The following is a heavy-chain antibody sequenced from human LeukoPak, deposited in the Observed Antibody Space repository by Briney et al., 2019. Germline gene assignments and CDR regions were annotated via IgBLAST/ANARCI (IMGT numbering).Heavy chain of an antibody. CDR2: IYSDGSNK. Sequence: PGKSLRLSCAASGFTFSDYGIHWVRQDPGKGLEWVGVIYSDGSNKYFIDSVKGRFTISRDDSKNTVFLQMNSLRVDDTSVYYCARDLKSGYMDSWGQGTLVTVFS. CDR1: GFTFSDYG. J-gene: IGHJ4*02. D-gene: IGHD3-3*01. CDR3: ARDLKSGYMDS. V-gene: IGHV3-33*01.